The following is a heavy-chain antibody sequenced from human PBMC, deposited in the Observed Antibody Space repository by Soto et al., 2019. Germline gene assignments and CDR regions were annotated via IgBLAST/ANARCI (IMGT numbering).Heavy chain of an antibody. CDR1: RHTFTSYG. Sequence: CTAHRHTFTSYGIRWARQAPGEGGEWMGWISDYNGYTNYAQKLQGRVTMTTDTSASTAYMQLRSLRSVDMAVYYCARDMWFGESKGDYWGQGTLVTVSS. CDR3: ARDMWFGESKGDY. D-gene: IGHD3-10*01. J-gene: IGHJ4*02. V-gene: IGHV1-18*03. CDR2: ISDYNGYT.